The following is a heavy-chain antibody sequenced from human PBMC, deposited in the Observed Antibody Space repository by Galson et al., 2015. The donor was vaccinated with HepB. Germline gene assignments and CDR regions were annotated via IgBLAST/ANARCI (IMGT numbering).Heavy chain of an antibody. D-gene: IGHD3-10*01. CDR3: ARGAPFGSGTRGGFDI. V-gene: IGHV3-53*01. CDR2: IYSGDNT. Sequence: SLRLSCAASGFTVSSKYMSWVRQAPGKGLEWVSIIYSGDNTYYADSVKGRFTISRDNSKSTLYLQMNSLRAEDTAVYHCARGAPFGSGTRGGFDIWGQGTMVTVS. CDR1: GFTVSSKY. J-gene: IGHJ3*02.